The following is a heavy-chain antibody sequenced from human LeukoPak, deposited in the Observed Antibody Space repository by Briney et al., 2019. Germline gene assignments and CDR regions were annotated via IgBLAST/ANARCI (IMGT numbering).Heavy chain of an antibody. V-gene: IGHV4-59*01. Sequence: SETLSLTCTVPGGSISSYYWSWIRQPPGKGLQWIGYIYYSGSTNYNPSLKSRVTISVDTSKNQFSLKLSSVTAADTAVYYCARMVSGSEDYWGQGTLVTVSS. CDR1: GGSISSYY. CDR3: ARMVSGSEDY. J-gene: IGHJ4*02. CDR2: IYYSGST. D-gene: IGHD3-10*01.